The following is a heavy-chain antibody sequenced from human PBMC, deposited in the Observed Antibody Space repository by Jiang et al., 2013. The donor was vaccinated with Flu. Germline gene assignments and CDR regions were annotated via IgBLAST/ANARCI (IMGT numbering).Heavy chain of an antibody. V-gene: IGHV4-59*01. Sequence: KPSETLSLTCTVSGGSITSYYWSWIRQAPGKGLEWIGYIYYSGSTNYNPSLKSRVTISLDTSKNQFSLKLTSVTTADTAMYFCARGPTRYYFDYWGQGALVTVSS. CDR2: IYYSGST. CDR3: ARGPTRYYFDY. CDR1: GGSITSYY. J-gene: IGHJ4*02.